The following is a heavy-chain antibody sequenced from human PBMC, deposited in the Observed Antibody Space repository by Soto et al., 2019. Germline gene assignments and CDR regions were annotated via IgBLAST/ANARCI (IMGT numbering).Heavy chain of an antibody. J-gene: IGHJ4*02. V-gene: IGHV4-34*01. D-gene: IGHD6-13*01. CDR3: ARDSSSWYKGIDY. CDR1: GGSFSGYY. Sequence: SETLSLTCAVYGGSFSGYYWSWIRQPPGKGLEWIGEINHSGSTNYNPSLKSRVTISVDTSKNQFSLKLSSVTAADTAVYYCARDSSSWYKGIDYWGQGTLVTVSS. CDR2: INHSGST.